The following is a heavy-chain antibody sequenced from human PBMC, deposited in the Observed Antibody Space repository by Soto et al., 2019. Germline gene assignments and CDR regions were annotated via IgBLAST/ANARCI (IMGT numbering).Heavy chain of an antibody. CDR1: CYSISSGYY. D-gene: IGHD6-19*01. Sequence: SETLSLTCAVSCYSISSGYYWGWIRHPPGKGLEWIGSIYHSGSTYYNPSLKSRVTISVDTSKNQFSLKLSSVTAADTAVYYCARDWVAVSQGWFDPWGQGPLVTVSS. V-gene: IGHV4-38-2*02. CDR2: IYHSGST. J-gene: IGHJ5*02. CDR3: ARDWVAVSQGWFDP.